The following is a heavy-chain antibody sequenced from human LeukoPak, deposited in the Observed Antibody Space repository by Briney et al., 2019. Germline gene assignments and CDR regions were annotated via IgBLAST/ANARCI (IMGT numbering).Heavy chain of an antibody. CDR3: AKDRVRRYCSSTSCPGYYFDY. V-gene: IGHV3-33*06. D-gene: IGHD2-2*01. J-gene: IGHJ4*02. CDR2: IWYDGSNK. CDR1: GFTFSSYG. Sequence: GGSLRLSCAASGFTFSSYGMHWVRQAPGKGLEWVAVIWYDGSNKYYADSVKGRLTISRDNSKNTLYLQMNSLRAEDTAVYYCAKDRVRRYCSSTSCPGYYFDYWGQGTLVTVSS.